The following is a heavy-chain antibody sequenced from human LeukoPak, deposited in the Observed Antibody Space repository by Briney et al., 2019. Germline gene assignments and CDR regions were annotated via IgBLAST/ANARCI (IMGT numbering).Heavy chain of an antibody. J-gene: IGHJ4*02. CDR2: IYHTGST. V-gene: IGHV4-61*05. CDR1: GGSISSSSYY. Sequence: SETLSLTCTVSGGSISSSSYYWGWIRQSPGKGLEWIGYIYHTGSTSYSPSLKSRVTISADTSQNQFSLKLSSVTAADTAVYYCASRKLGNDYWGQGTLVTVSS. D-gene: IGHD7-27*01. CDR3: ASRKLGNDY.